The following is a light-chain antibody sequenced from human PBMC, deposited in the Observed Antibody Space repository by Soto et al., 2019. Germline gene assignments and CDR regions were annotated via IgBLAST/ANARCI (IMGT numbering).Light chain of an antibody. CDR3: QQYYSYPRT. CDR2: KAP. Sequence: DIQMTQSPSSLSASVGDRVTITCRASQSISSYLNWYQQKPGKAPKLLIYKAPTLKSGVPSRFSGSGSGTEFTLTISSLQPDDFATYYCQQYYSYPRTFGQGTKVDIK. V-gene: IGKV1-5*03. CDR1: QSISSY. J-gene: IGKJ1*01.